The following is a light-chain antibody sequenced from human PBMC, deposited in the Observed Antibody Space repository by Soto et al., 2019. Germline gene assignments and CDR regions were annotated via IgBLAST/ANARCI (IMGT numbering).Light chain of an antibody. J-gene: IGKJ4*01. CDR1: LSVSSN. CDR2: GAS. Sequence: DILMTPSPATLSVSPWEKATISCLASLSVSSNLAWYQQKPGQAPRLLVYGASIRATGIPDRFSGSGSGTDFTLTISRLEPEDFAMYHCQQYGNSPRVTFGGGTKVDI. CDR3: QQYGNSPRVT. V-gene: IGKV3-20*01.